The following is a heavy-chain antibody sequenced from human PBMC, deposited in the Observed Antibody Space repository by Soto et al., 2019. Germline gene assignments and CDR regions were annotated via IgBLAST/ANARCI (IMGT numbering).Heavy chain of an antibody. Sequence: ASVKVSCKASGYTFTGYYMHWVRQAPGQGLEWMGWINPNSGGTNYAQKFQGWVTMTRDTSISTAYMELSRLRSDDTAVYYCARGVGYCSSTSCYAPPLPHYYYMDVWGKGTTVTVSS. J-gene: IGHJ6*03. CDR2: INPNSGGT. CDR1: GYTFTGYY. V-gene: IGHV1-2*04. D-gene: IGHD2-2*01. CDR3: ARGVGYCSSTSCYAPPLPHYYYMDV.